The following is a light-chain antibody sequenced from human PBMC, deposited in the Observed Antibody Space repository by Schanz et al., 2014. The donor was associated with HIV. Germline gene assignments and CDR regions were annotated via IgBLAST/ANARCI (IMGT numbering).Light chain of an antibody. CDR3: SSYTTSSTPNYV. V-gene: IGLV2-14*03. CDR2: DVS. J-gene: IGLJ1*01. CDR1: TSNVGFNY. Sequence: QSVLAQPPSVSAAPGQKVIISCSGSTSNVGFNYVSWYQQLPGAAPKLMIYDVSNRPSGVSNRFSGSKSGNTASLTISGLQAEDEADYYCSSYTTSSTPNYVFGTGTKLTVL.